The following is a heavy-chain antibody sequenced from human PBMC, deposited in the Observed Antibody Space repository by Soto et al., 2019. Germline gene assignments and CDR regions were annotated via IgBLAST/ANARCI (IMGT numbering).Heavy chain of an antibody. CDR2: IKSKTDGGTA. V-gene: IGHV3-15*01. CDR1: GFTFDNAW. CDR3: TTDRGHMYDFDY. J-gene: IGHJ4*02. Sequence: EVQLVESGGGLVKPGGSLRLSCAASGFTFDNAWMSWVRQAPGKGLEWVGRIKSKTDGGTADYAAPVKGRFTISIDDSKNTLFLQMNSLKTEDTAVYYCTTDRGHMYDFDYWGQGTLVPFSS. D-gene: IGHD2-8*01.